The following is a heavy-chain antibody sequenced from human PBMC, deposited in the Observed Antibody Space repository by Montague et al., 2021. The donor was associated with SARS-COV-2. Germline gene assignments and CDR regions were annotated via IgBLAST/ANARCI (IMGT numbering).Heavy chain of an antibody. CDR2: IYYSGST. Sequence: SETRSLTCTVSGGSISSYYWSWIRQPPGKGLEWIGYIYYSGSTNYNPSLKSRVTITVDTSKNQFSLELSSVTAADTAVYYCARDLGDYWGQGTLVTVSS. CDR1: GGSISSYY. J-gene: IGHJ4*02. CDR3: ARDLGDY. V-gene: IGHV4-59*13.